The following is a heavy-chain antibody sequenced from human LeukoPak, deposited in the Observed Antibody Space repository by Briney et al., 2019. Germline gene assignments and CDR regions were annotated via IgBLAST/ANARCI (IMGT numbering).Heavy chain of an antibody. Sequence: GGSLRLSCTASGFTFGDYAMSWFRQAPGKGLEWVGFIRSKAYGGTTEYAASVKGRFTISRDDSKSIAYLQMNSLKTEDTAEYYCTRDRNDGLYYFDYWGQGTLVTVSS. CDR2: IRSKAYGGTT. D-gene: IGHD1-1*01. V-gene: IGHV3-49*03. CDR1: GFTFGDYA. CDR3: TRDRNDGLYYFDY. J-gene: IGHJ4*02.